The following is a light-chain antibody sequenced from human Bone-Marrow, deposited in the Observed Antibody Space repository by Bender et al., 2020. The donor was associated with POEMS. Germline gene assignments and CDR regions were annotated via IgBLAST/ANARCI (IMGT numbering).Light chain of an antibody. CDR3: AAWDAGLGGGV. V-gene: IGLV1-44*01. Sequence: QSVLTQPPSASGTPGQRVTISCSGSNSNIGTNAVNWYQQFPGTAPKLLIYSDNQRPSGVPDRCYAFKSGTSASLAISGLQSEDEADYYCAAWDAGLGGGVFGGGTKRTVL. J-gene: IGLJ3*02. CDR2: SDN. CDR1: NSNIGTNA.